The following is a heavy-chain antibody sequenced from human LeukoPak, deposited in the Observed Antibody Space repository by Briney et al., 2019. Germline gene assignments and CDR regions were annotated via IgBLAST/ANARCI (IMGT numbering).Heavy chain of an antibody. CDR1: GFTFSSYA. CDR2: TSSNGGST. Sequence: GGSLRLSCAASGFTFSSYAMHWVRQAPGKGLEYVSATSSNGGSTYYANSMKGRFTISRDNSKNTLYLQMGSLRAEDMAVYYCARDQGCSSTSCPPSGSDYWGQGTLVTVSS. J-gene: IGHJ4*02. CDR3: ARDQGCSSTSCPPSGSDY. V-gene: IGHV3-64*01. D-gene: IGHD2-2*01.